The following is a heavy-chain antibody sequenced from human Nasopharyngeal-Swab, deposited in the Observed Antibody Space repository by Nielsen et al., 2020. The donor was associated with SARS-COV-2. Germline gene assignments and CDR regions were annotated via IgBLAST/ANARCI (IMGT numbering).Heavy chain of an antibody. V-gene: IGHV3-48*02. CDR2: ISRSSSTI. CDR1: GFTFGSYS. J-gene: IGHJ3*02. CDR3: ARDRSPSYYYDSSGHSDAFDI. D-gene: IGHD3-22*01. Sequence: GESLKISCAASGFTFGSYSMNWVRQAPGKGLEWLSFISRSSSTIYYADSVKGRFTISRDNAKNSLYLQMNSLRDEDTAVYYCARDRSPSYYYDSSGHSDAFDIWGQGTMVTVSS.